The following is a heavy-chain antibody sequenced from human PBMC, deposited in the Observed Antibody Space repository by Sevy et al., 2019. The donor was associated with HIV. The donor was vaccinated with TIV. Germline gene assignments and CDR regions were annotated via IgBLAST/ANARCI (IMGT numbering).Heavy chain of an antibody. J-gene: IGHJ6*03. CDR3: ATGGWNYYYYMDV. CDR2: FDPEDGET. Sequence: ASVKVSCKVSGYTLTELSMHWVRQAPGKWLEWMGGFDPEDGETIYAQKFQGRVTMTEDTSTDTAYMELSSLRSEDTAVYYCATGGWNYYYYMDVWGKGTTVTVSS. D-gene: IGHD3-3*01. V-gene: IGHV1-24*01. CDR1: GYTLTELS.